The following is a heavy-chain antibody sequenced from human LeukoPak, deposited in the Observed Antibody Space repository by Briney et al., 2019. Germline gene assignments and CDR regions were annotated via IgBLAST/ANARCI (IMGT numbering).Heavy chain of an antibody. CDR1: GGSISSSSYY. J-gene: IGHJ6*03. Sequence: SETLSLTCTVSGGSISSSSYYWGWIRQPPGKGLEWIGYIYYSGSTNYNPSLKSRVTISVDTSKNQFSLKLSSVTAADTAVYYCARGGEGEIRTTIFGVVDRYYYYYYMDVWGKGTTVTVSS. D-gene: IGHD3-3*01. V-gene: IGHV4-61*05. CDR2: IYYSGST. CDR3: ARGGEGEIRTTIFGVVDRYYYYYYMDV.